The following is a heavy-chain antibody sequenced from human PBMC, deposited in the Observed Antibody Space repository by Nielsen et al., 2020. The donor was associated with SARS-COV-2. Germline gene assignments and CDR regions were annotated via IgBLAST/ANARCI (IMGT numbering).Heavy chain of an antibody. CDR3: ANKDYYGMDV. CDR2: ISGSGGST. V-gene: IGHV3-23*01. Sequence: GESLKISCAASGFTFSSYAMSWVRQAPGKGLEWVSAISGSGGSTYYADSVKGRFTISRDNSKNTLYLQMNSLRAEDTAVYYCANKDYYGMDVWGQGTTVTVSS. J-gene: IGHJ6*02. CDR1: GFTFSSYA.